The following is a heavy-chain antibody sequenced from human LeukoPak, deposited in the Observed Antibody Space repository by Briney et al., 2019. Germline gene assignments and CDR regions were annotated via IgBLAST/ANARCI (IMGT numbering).Heavy chain of an antibody. V-gene: IGHV3-30*04. CDR1: GFTFSSYA. J-gene: IGHJ4*02. Sequence: GGSLRLSCAASGFTFSSYAMHWVRQAPGKGLEWVAVISYDGSNKYYADSVKGRFTISRDNSKNTLYLQMNSLRAEDTAVYYCAKEPFGGSSFFSLFDYWGQGTLVTVSS. D-gene: IGHD6-13*01. CDR3: AKEPFGGSSFFSLFDY. CDR2: ISYDGSNK.